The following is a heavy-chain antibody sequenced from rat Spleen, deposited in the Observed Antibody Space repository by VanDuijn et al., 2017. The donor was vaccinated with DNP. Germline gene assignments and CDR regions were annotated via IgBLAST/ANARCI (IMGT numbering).Heavy chain of an antibody. CDR2: IDSAGST. CDR1: DYSITSVYR. Sequence: EVQLQESGPGLLKPSQSLSLTCSVTDYSITSVYRWNWIRKFPGNKLEWMAYIDSAGSTNYNPSLKSRISITRDTSKNQIFLQVNSVTLEDTATYYCARWPGYNPPYAMDAWGQGTSVTVSS. D-gene: IGHD1-4*01. J-gene: IGHJ4*01. CDR3: ARWPGYNPPYAMDA. V-gene: IGHV3-3*01.